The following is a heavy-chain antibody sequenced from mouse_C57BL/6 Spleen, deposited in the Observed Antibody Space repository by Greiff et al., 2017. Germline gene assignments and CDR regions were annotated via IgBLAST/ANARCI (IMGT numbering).Heavy chain of an antibody. CDR3: ARSRDGDY. CDR2: IDPSDSYT. V-gene: IGHV1-50*01. D-gene: IGHD1-1*01. J-gene: IGHJ4*01. CDR1: GFTFTSYW. Sequence: QVQLQQPGAELVKPGASVKLSCKASGFTFTSYWMQWVKQRPGQGLEWIGEIDPSDSYTNYNQKFKGKATLTVDTSSSTVYMQLSSLTSEDSAVYYCARSRDGDYWGQGTSVTVSS.